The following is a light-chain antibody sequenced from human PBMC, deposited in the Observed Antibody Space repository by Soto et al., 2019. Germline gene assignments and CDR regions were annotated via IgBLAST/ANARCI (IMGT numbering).Light chain of an antibody. Sequence: DIQLTQSPSFLSASVGDRVTITCRASQGISSSLAWFQQKPGKAPKLLIYAASTLQSRVPSRFSGSGSGTGFTLTIMSLQPEDLATCDCHHLNTYPHSFGQGTKLEIK. CDR1: QGISSS. J-gene: IGKJ2*01. CDR3: HHLNTYPHS. V-gene: IGKV1-9*01. CDR2: AAS.